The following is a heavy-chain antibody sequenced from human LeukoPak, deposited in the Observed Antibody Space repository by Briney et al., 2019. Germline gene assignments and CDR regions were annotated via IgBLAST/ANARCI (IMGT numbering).Heavy chain of an antibody. D-gene: IGHD3-3*01. CDR3: ARETSYYDFWSARTGYFDY. CDR2: IYPGDSDT. V-gene: IGHV5-51*01. Sequence: PGESLKISCKGSGYSFTSYWIGWVRQMPGKDLEWMGIIYPGDSDTRYSPSFQGQVTISADKSISTAYLQWSSLKASDTAMYYCARETSYYDFWSARTGYFDYWGQGTLVTVSS. J-gene: IGHJ4*02. CDR1: GYSFTSYW.